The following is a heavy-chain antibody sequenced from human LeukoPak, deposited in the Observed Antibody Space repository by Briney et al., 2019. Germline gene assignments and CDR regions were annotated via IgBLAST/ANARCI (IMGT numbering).Heavy chain of an antibody. Sequence: SETLSLTCTVSGGSISNYYWSWIRQPPGKGLEWIGYIYYSGSTSYNPSLKSRVTISVDTSKNQFSLKLNSVTAADTAVYYCARDSGTTGEVKFDPWGQGTLVTVSS. CDR1: GGSISNYY. V-gene: IGHV4-59*01. D-gene: IGHD3-10*01. CDR2: IYYSGST. J-gene: IGHJ5*02. CDR3: ARDSGTTGEVKFDP.